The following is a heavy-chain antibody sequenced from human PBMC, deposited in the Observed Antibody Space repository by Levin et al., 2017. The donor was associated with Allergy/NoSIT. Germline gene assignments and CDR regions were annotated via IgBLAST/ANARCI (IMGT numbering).Heavy chain of an antibody. D-gene: IGHD2-2*02. V-gene: IGHV3-9*01. Sequence: QSGGSLRLSCAASGFTFDDYAMHWVRQAPGKGLEWVSGVSYSGTKGYVDSVKGRFTISRDNAKNSLYLQMNSLRPEDTALYYCAKDLYRSAYYLDSWGQGTLVTVSS. CDR3: AKDLYRSAYYLDS. CDR2: VSYSGTK. J-gene: IGHJ4*02. CDR1: GFTFDDYA.